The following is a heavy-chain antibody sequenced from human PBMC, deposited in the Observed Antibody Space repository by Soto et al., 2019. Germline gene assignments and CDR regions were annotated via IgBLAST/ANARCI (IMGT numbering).Heavy chain of an antibody. Sequence: ASVKVSCTASGYTFTSYGISWVRQAPGQGLEWMGWISAYNGNTNYAQKLQGRVTMTTDTSTSTAYMELRSLRSDDTAVYYCARRFIRYGDSYDAFDIWGQGTMVTVSS. CDR1: GYTFTSYG. CDR2: ISAYNGNT. D-gene: IGHD4-17*01. J-gene: IGHJ3*02. V-gene: IGHV1-18*01. CDR3: ARRFIRYGDSYDAFDI.